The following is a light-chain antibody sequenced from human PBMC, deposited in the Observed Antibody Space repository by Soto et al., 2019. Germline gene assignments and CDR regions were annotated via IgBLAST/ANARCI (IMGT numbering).Light chain of an antibody. J-gene: IGLJ2*01. Sequence: QSVLTQPPSASGTPGQRVTISCSGSSWNIGSNHVYWYQQFPGMAPKLLMYRSDQRPTGVPDRFSGSKSGTSASLAISGLRSDDEADYYCSARDDILSGVVFGGGTKLTVL. CDR1: SWNIGSNH. CDR3: SARDDILSGVV. CDR2: RSD. V-gene: IGLV1-47*01.